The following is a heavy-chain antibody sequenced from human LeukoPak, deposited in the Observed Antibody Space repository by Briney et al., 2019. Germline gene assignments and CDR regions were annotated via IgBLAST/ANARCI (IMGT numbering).Heavy chain of an antibody. Sequence: PGGSLRLSCAASGFTFSSYAMSWVRQAPGKGLEWVSAISGSGGSTYYADSVKGRFTISRDNSKNTLYLQMNSLRAEDTAVYYCASADSSGYMGDAFDIWGQGTMVTVSS. CDR2: ISGSGGST. V-gene: IGHV3-23*01. CDR3: ASADSSGYMGDAFDI. J-gene: IGHJ3*02. CDR1: GFTFSSYA. D-gene: IGHD3-22*01.